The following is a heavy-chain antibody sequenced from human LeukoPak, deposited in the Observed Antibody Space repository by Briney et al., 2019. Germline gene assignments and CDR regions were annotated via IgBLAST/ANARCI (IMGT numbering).Heavy chain of an antibody. V-gene: IGHV7-4-1*02. J-gene: IGHJ5*02. D-gene: IGHD3-22*01. Sequence: ASVKVSCKASGYTFTRYAINWLRQAPGQGLEWMGWINMYTANPAYAQGFTERFVFSLDTSVTTAYLQISNLKTEDTAVYYCAREVTKNYYDSSGQPNWFDPWGQGTLVTVSS. CDR1: GYTFTRYA. CDR2: INMYTANP. CDR3: AREVTKNYYDSSGQPNWFDP.